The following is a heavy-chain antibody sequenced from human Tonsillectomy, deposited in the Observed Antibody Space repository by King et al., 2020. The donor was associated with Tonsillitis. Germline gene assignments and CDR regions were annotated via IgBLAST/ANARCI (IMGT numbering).Heavy chain of an antibody. Sequence: DVQLVESGGGLVKPGGSLRLSCTASGFTFSSYTMNWVRQAPGKGLEWVASTSSEDTYIYYADSVKGRFTVSRDNANSSLHLQMNSLRAEDTAVYYCARVGPIVVQPSATPYYSYYAMDVWGHGTPVSVSS. CDR2: TSSEDTYI. CDR3: ARVGPIVVQPSATPYYSYYAMDV. CDR1: GFTFSSYT. V-gene: IGHV3-21*01. J-gene: IGHJ6*02. D-gene: IGHD2-2*01.